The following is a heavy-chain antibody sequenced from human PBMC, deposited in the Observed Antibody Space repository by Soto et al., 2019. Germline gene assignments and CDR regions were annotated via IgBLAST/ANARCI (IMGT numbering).Heavy chain of an antibody. J-gene: IGHJ5*02. CDR2: IDPSDSYT. CDR1: GYSFTSYW. Sequence: GESLKISCKGSGYSFTSYWISWVRQMPGKGLEWMGRIDPSDSYTNYSPSFQGHVTISADKSISTAYLQWSSLKASDTAMYYCARFVSGDCTNGVCYRGFDPWGQGTLVTVSS. CDR3: ARFVSGDCTNGVCYRGFDP. V-gene: IGHV5-10-1*01. D-gene: IGHD2-8*01.